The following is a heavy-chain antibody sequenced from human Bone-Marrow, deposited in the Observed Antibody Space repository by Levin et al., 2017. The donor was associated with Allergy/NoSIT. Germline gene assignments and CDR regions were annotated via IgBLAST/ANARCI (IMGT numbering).Heavy chain of an antibody. V-gene: IGHV3-74*01. CDR2: INSDGSST. D-gene: IGHD1-26*01. J-gene: IGHJ4*02. Sequence: PGGSLRLSCAASGFTFSRYWMHWVRQAPGKGLVWVSRINSDGSSTDFADSVKGRFTISRDNAKNTLYLQMSSLRGEDTAVYYCARDQGVGATMERFDYWGQGTLVTVSS. CDR1: GFTFSRYW. CDR3: ARDQGVGATMERFDY.